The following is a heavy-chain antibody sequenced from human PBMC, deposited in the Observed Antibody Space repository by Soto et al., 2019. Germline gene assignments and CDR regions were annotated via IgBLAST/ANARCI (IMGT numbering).Heavy chain of an antibody. CDR2: ISSSSSYI. Sequence: PGGSLRLSCAASGFTFNSYAMSWVRQAPGKGLEWVSSISSSSSYIYYADSVKGRFTISRDNAKNSLYLQMNSLRAEDTAVYYCARDYDSSGYPRYYFDYWGQGTLVTVSS. CDR3: ARDYDSSGYPRYYFDY. CDR1: GFTFNSYA. J-gene: IGHJ4*02. V-gene: IGHV3-21*01. D-gene: IGHD3-22*01.